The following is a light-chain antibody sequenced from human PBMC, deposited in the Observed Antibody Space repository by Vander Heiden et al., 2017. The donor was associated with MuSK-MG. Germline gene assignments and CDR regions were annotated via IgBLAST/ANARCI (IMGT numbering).Light chain of an antibody. CDR3: QSYDSSRSGPVV. V-gene: IGLV1-40*01. CDR1: SSNIGAGYD. Sequence: QSVLTQPPSVSGAPGQRFTISCTGSSSNIGAGYDVHWYQQLPGTATNLLIFGNSKRHAGGPERVSGSKSGTSAAIAITGLQAEEEADYYCQSYDSSRSGPVVFGGGTKLTVL. J-gene: IGLJ2*01. CDR2: GNS.